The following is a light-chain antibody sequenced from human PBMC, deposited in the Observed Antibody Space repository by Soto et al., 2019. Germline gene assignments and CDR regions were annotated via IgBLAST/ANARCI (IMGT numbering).Light chain of an antibody. CDR3: QQRSSWPLS. J-gene: IGKJ4*01. V-gene: IGKV3-11*01. Sequence: EVVLTQSPATLSLSPGERATLSCRASENVRTFVDWYQQKPGQAPRLLIYGASNRATGIPARFSGSGSGTDFTLTISNLEPEDFAVYYCQQRSSWPLSFGGGTKVEIK. CDR1: ENVRTF. CDR2: GAS.